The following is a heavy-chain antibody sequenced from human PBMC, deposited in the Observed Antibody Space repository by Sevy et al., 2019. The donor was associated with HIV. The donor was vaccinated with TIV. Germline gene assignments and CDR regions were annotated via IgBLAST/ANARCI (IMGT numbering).Heavy chain of an antibody. D-gene: IGHD2-15*01. CDR1: GFSFRNYW. J-gene: IGHJ4*02. Sequence: EGSLRLSCAASGFSFRNYWMHWVRQAPGKELVWVSRISFDGSTTTYADSVKGRFTISRDNAKNTLYLQMNSLRAEDTAVYYCAREVVRGHDDWGQGTLVTVSS. V-gene: IGHV3-74*01. CDR2: ISFDGSTT. CDR3: AREVVRGHDD.